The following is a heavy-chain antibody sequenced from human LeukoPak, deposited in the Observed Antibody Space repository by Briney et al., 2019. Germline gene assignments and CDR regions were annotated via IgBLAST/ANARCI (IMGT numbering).Heavy chain of an antibody. CDR1: GGSISSDY. CDR3: ARKFDY. J-gene: IGHJ4*02. Sequence: SETLSLTCIVSGGSISSDYWTWIRQPPGKGLEWIGLIYTSGTTNYNPSLKSRVTMSVDTSTNQFSLKLTSVTAADTAVYYCARKFDYWGQGRLVTVSS. V-gene: IGHV4-4*07. CDR2: IYTSGTT.